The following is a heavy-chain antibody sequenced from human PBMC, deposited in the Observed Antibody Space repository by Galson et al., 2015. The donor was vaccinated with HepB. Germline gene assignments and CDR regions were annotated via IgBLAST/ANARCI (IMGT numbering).Heavy chain of an antibody. Sequence: SVKVSCKASGYTFTSYYMHWVRQAPGQGLEWMGIINPSGGSTSYAQKFQGRVTMTRDTSTSTVYMELSSLRSEDTAVYYCARDFMTTVVRGYYYYYGMDVWGQGTTVTVSS. CDR3: ARDFMTTVVRGYYYYYGMDV. V-gene: IGHV1-46*01. CDR1: GYTFTSYY. CDR2: INPSGGST. D-gene: IGHD4-23*01. J-gene: IGHJ6*02.